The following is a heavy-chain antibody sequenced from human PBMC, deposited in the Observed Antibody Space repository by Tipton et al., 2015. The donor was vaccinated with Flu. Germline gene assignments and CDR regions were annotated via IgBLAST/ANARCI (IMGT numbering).Heavy chain of an antibody. CDR3: ARGSGSGTYVTFYF. J-gene: IGHJ4*02. Sequence: TLSLTCIVSGGSLSSCGYCWSWIRQHPGKGLGWIGYIYYSGSTYYNQSLKSRVTISVDTSKNQFSLKLSAVTAAGTAVYFCARGSGSGTYVTFYFWGQGTLVTVSS. D-gene: IGHD3-10*01. V-gene: IGHV4-31*03. CDR2: IYYSGST. CDR1: GGSLSSCGYC.